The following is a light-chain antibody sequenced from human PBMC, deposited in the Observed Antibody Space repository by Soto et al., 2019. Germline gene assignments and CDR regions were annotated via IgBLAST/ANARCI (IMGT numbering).Light chain of an antibody. J-gene: IGLJ2*01. Sequence: QSVLTEPASVSGSPGQSVTISCTGTSSDLGTYNYVSWYQQHPGKAPKLMIYEVRNRPSGVSIRFSGSKSSKTASLTISGLQAEDEAQYYCSTYTNSIAVFGGGTKVTVL. CDR3: STYTNSIAV. CDR1: SSDLGTYNY. CDR2: EVR. V-gene: IGLV2-14*01.